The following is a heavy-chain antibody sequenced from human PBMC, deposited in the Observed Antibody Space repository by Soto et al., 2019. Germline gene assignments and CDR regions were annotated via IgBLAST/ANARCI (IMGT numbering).Heavy chain of an antibody. J-gene: IGHJ5*02. CDR1: GGTFSSYA. CDR3: AREFPSHGIPGTTDWFDP. D-gene: IGHD1-7*01. CDR2: IIPIFGTA. Sequence: QVQLVQSGAEVKKPGSSVKVSCKASGGTFSSYAISWVRQAPGQGLEWMGGIIPIFGTANYAQKFQGRVTITADESTSTAYMELSSLRSEDTAVYYCAREFPSHGIPGTTDWFDPWGQGTLVTVSS. V-gene: IGHV1-69*01.